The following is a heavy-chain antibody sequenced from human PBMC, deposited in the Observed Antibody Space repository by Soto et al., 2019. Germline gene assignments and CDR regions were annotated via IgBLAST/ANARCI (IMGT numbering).Heavy chain of an antibody. CDR3: ARLGYFDPFDY. V-gene: IGHV4-59*04. CDR1: GGSISSYY. CDR2: IYYSGST. Sequence: SETLSLTCTVSGGSISSYYWSWIRQPPGKGLEWIGYIYYSGSTYYNPSLKSRVTISVDTSKSQFSLKLSSVTAADTAVYYCARLGYFDPFDYWGQGALVTVSS. D-gene: IGHD3-9*01. J-gene: IGHJ4*02.